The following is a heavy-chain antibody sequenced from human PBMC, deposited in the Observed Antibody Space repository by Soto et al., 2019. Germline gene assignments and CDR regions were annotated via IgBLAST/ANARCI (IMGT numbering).Heavy chain of an antibody. CDR2: INPSGGST. D-gene: IGHD6-13*01. CDR3: ASGGIAAAAGSWFDP. Sequence: ASVKVSCKASGYTFTSYYMHWVRQAPGQGLEWMGIINPSGGSTSYAQKFQGRVTMTRDTSTSTVYMELSSLRSEDTAVYYCASGGIAAAAGSWFDPWGQGTLVTVSS. V-gene: IGHV1-46*03. CDR1: GYTFTSYY. J-gene: IGHJ5*02.